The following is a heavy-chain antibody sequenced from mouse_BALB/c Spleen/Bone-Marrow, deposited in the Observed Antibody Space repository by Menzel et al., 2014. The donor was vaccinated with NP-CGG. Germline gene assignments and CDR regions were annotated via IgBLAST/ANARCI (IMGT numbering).Heavy chain of an antibody. J-gene: IGHJ4*01. CDR3: ARGLLLYYYAMDY. D-gene: IGHD2-3*01. CDR1: GFNIKDTY. Sequence: VQLQQSGAELVKPGASVKLSCTASGFNIKDTYMHWVKQRPEQGLEWIGRIDPANGNTKYDPKFQGKATITADTSSNTAYLQLSSLTSEDTAVYYCARGLLLYYYAMDYWGQGTSVTVSS. V-gene: IGHV14-3*02. CDR2: IDPANGNT.